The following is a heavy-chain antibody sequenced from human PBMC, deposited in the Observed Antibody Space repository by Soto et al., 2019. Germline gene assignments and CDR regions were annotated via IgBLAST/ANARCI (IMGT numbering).Heavy chain of an antibody. CDR3: ARDYGALPCDRIQH. Sequence: VESGGGVVQPGRSLTLSCAASGFSLDSYAMHWVRQAPGKGHEWMAVVSYDGKNIYYADSVKGRFTISKDDPKNTLYLRMGSLTAEDTATSYCARDYGALPCDRIQHWGRGTLVTVSS. V-gene: IGHV3-30*03. J-gene: IGHJ1*01. CDR1: GFSLDSYA. CDR2: VSYDGKNI. D-gene: IGHD3-10*01.